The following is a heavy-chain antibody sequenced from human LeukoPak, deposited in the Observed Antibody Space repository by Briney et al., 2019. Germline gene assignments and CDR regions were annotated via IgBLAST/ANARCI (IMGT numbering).Heavy chain of an antibody. CDR1: GFTFDDYA. V-gene: IGHV3-9*01. CDR3: AKDTYYYDSSGYLDY. CDR2: ISWNSGSI. Sequence: GGSLRLSCAASGFTFDDYAMHWVRQAPGKGLEWVSGISWNSGSIGYADSVKGRFTISRDNAKNSLYLQMNSLRAEDTALYYCAKDTYYYDSSGYLDYWGQGTLVTVSS. D-gene: IGHD3-22*01. J-gene: IGHJ4*02.